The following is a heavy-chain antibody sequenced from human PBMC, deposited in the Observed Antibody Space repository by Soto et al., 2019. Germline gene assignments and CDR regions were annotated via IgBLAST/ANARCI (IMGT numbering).Heavy chain of an antibody. V-gene: IGHV1-18*01. J-gene: IGHJ6*02. CDR1: GYTFTSYG. CDR2: ISAYNGNT. Sequence: ASVKVSCKASGYTFTSYGISWVRQAPGQGLEWMGWISAYNGNTNYAQKLQGRVTMTTDTSTSTAYMELRSLRSDDTAVYYCARDRGGGVVVVPAAIGGYYYYGMEVWGQGTTVTVSS. D-gene: IGHD2-2*02. CDR3: ARDRGGGVVVVPAAIGGYYYYGMEV.